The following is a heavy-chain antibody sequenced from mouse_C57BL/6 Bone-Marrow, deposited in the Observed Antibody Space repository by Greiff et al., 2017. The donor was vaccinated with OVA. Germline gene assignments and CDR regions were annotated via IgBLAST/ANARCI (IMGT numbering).Heavy chain of an antibody. Sequence: EVQLQQSGAELVRPGASVKLSCTASGFNIKDDYMHWVKQRPEQGLEWIGWIDPENGDTEYASKFQGKATITADTSANTAYLQLSSLTSEDTAVYYCTTFGFAYWGQGTLVTVSA. J-gene: IGHJ3*01. CDR3: TTFGFAY. CDR1: GFNIKDDY. CDR2: IDPENGDT. V-gene: IGHV14-4*01.